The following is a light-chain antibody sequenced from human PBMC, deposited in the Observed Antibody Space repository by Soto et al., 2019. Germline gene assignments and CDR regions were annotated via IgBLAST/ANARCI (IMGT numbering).Light chain of an antibody. CDR2: WAS. V-gene: IGKV4-1*01. Sequence: DIVMTQSPDSLAVSLGERATINCKSSQSVLFSSNNKNFLAWYQQKPGQPPKLLIYWASTRESGVPDRFSGSGSGTHFTLTINSLQAEDVAVYFCQQYYSTPQTFGQGTKVEIK. CDR1: QSVLFSSNNKNF. J-gene: IGKJ1*01. CDR3: QQYYSTPQT.